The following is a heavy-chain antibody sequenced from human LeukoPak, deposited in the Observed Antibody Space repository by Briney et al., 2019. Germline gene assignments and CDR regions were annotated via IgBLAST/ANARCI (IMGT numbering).Heavy chain of an antibody. Sequence: ASVKVSCKASGYTFTSYDINWVRQATGQGLEWMGWMNPNSGNTGYAQKFQGSVTMTRNTSISTAYMELSSLRSEDTAVYYCARDSYGSGSSRFDPWGHGTLVTVSS. CDR3: ARDSYGSGSSRFDP. CDR1: GYTFTSYD. J-gene: IGHJ5*02. D-gene: IGHD3-10*01. V-gene: IGHV1-8*01. CDR2: MNPNSGNT.